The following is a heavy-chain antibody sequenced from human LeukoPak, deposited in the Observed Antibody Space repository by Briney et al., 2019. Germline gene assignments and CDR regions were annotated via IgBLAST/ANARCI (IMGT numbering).Heavy chain of an antibody. J-gene: IGHJ5*02. CDR1: GGTFSSYA. Sequence: GSSVKVSCKASGGTFSSYAISWVRQAPGQGLEWMGGIIPIFGTANYAQKFQGRVTITTDESTSTAYMELSSLRSEDTAVHYCARERDYYDSSGYYLFDPWGQGTLVTVSS. D-gene: IGHD3-22*01. V-gene: IGHV1-69*05. CDR3: ARERDYYDSSGYYLFDP. CDR2: IIPIFGTA.